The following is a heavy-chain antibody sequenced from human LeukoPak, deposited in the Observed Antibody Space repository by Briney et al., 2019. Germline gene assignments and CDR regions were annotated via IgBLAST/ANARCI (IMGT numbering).Heavy chain of an antibody. CDR3: ARHGLYSSSRGGLIDY. CDR2: IYYSGST. Sequence: PSETLSLTCTVSGGSISSGGYYWSWIRQHPGKGLEWIGYIYYSGSTYYNPSLKSRVTISVDTSKNQFSLKLSSVTAADTAVYYCARHGLYSSSRGGLIDYWGQGTLVTVSS. J-gene: IGHJ4*02. V-gene: IGHV4-31*03. CDR1: GGSISSGGYY. D-gene: IGHD6-13*01.